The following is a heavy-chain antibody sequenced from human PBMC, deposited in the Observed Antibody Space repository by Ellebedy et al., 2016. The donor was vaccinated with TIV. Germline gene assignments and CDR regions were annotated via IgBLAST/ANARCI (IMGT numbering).Heavy chain of an antibody. CDR2: IKQDGSEK. CDR3: ARIYGSGDY. Sequence: GESLKISCAASGFTVSSNYMSWVRQAPGKGLEWVASIKQDGSEKYYVDSVKGRFTISRDNAKNSLYLQMNSLRAEDTAVYYCARIYGSGDYWGQGTLVTVSS. V-gene: IGHV3-7*01. D-gene: IGHD3-10*01. CDR1: GFTVSSNY. J-gene: IGHJ4*02.